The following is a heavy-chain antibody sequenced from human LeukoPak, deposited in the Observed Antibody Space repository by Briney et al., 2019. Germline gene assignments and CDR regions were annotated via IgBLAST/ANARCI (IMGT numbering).Heavy chain of an antibody. CDR1: GGSFSGYY. D-gene: IGHD3-10*01. J-gene: IGHJ4*02. CDR2: IYYSGST. V-gene: IGHV4-59*08. CDR3: ARRKGFGEGYFDS. Sequence: SETLSLTCAVYGGSFSGYYWSWIRQPPGKGLEWIGYIYYSGSTNYKPSLKSRVTISVDTSKNQFSLKLTSVTAADTAVYYCARRKGFGEGYFDSWGQGTLVTVSS.